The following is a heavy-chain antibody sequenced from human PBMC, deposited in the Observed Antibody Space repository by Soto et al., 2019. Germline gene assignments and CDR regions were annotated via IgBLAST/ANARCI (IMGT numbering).Heavy chain of an antibody. CDR3: ARFKLGDDY. V-gene: IGHV1-69*02. D-gene: IGHD5-12*01. J-gene: IGHJ4*02. CDR2: LIPILGLA. Sequence: QVQLVQSGAEVRKRGSSVKVSCQASGGTFSNSTVTWVRQAPGQGLEWMGRLIPILGLANYAQKFRGRLTITADKSTTTAYMELRSLRSEDTAIYYCARFKLGDDYWGQGTLVTVSS. CDR1: GGTFSNST.